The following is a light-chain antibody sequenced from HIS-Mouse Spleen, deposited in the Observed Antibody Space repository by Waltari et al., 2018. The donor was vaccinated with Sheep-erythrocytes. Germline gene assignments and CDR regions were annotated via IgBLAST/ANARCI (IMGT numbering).Light chain of an antibody. CDR1: QSISSS. CDR2: AAS. CDR3: QQSYSTPPT. Sequence: DIQMTQSPSSLSASVGDRVTITCRASQSISSSLNWYKQKPGKAPKLLIYAASSLQSGVPSRFSGSGSGTDFTLTISSLQPEDFATYYCQQSYSTPPTFGGGTKVEIK. J-gene: IGKJ4*01. V-gene: IGKV1-39*01.